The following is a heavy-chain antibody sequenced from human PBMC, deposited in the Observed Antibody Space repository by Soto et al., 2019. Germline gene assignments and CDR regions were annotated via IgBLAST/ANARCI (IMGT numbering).Heavy chain of an antibody. J-gene: IGHJ6*02. Sequence: QVQLVQSGAEVKKPGSSVKVSCKASGGTFSSYAISWVRQAPGQGLEWMGGIIPIFGTANYAQKFQGRVTITADEATSTAYMELSSLRSEDTAVYYCARDVWVSAAGTDYYYGMDVWGQGTTVTVSS. CDR1: GGTFSSYA. D-gene: IGHD6-13*01. CDR2: IIPIFGTA. CDR3: ARDVWVSAAGTDYYYGMDV. V-gene: IGHV1-69*01.